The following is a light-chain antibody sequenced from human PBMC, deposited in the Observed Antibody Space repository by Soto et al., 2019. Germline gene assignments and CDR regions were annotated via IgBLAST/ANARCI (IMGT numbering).Light chain of an antibody. Sequence: DIQMTQSPSTLSAFVGDRFTITCRASQSISLWLAWYQQKPGKAPRLLIYDVSTLESGVPSRFSGSGSGTDFTLTISSLQPEDFATYYCQQSYSTPRTFGQGTKVDNK. CDR2: DVS. CDR3: QQSYSTPRT. CDR1: QSISLW. J-gene: IGKJ1*01. V-gene: IGKV1-5*01.